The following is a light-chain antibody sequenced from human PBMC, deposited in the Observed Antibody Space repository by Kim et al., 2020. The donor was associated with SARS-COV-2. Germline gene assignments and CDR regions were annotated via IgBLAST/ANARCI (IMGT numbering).Light chain of an antibody. CDR1: SAPVSSGHY. CDR2: TTN. Sequence: GTFTRRCGLASAPVSSGHYPSWYQQTPGPAPRTLIYTTNPRASGVADRFSGSILGDKAALTISGAQAGDESDYYCVLYMGGGISVFGGGTQLTVL. V-gene: IGLV8-61*01. J-gene: IGLJ3*02. CDR3: VLYMGGGISV.